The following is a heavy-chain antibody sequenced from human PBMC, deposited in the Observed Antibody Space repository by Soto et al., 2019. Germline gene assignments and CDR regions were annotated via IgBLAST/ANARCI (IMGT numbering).Heavy chain of an antibody. V-gene: IGHV5-10-1*01. J-gene: IGHJ4*02. D-gene: IGHD3-22*01. CDR3: AREGYYDSSGYQPEGYFDY. Sequence: GESLTISCKCSGYSFARYWISWVRQMPGKGLEWMGRIDPSDSYTNYSPSFQGHVTISADKSISTAYLQWSSLKASDTAVYYCAREGYYDSSGYQPEGYFDYWGQGTLVTVSS. CDR2: IDPSDSYT. CDR1: GYSFARYW.